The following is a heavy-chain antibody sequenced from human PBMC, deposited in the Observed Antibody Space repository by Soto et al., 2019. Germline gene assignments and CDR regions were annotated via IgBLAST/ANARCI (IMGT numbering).Heavy chain of an antibody. CDR1: GGSISSYY. Sequence: SETLSLTCTVSGGSISSYYWSWIRQPPGKGLEWIGYIYYSGSTNYNPSLKSRVTISVDTSKNQFSLKLSSVTAADTAVYYCARGGCSGGSCPYNWFDPWGQGTLVTVSS. CDR2: IYYSGST. D-gene: IGHD2-15*01. V-gene: IGHV4-59*01. CDR3: ARGGCSGGSCPYNWFDP. J-gene: IGHJ5*02.